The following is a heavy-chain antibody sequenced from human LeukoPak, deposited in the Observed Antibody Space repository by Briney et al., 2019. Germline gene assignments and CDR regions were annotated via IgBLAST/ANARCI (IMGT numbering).Heavy chain of an antibody. CDR3: AKDPGYCSGGSCYPYFDY. V-gene: IGHV3-23*01. D-gene: IGHD2-15*01. CDR2: ISGSGGST. J-gene: IGHJ4*02. Sequence: GGSLRLSCAASGFTFSSYAMSWVRQAPGKGLEWVSAISGSGGSTYYADSVKGRFTISRENSKNTLYLQMNSLRAEDTAVYYCAKDPGYCSGGSCYPYFDYWGQGTLVTVSS. CDR1: GFTFSSYA.